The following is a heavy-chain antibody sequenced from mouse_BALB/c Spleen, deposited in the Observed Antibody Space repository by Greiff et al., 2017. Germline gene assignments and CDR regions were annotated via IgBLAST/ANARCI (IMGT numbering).Heavy chain of an antibody. CDR2: LSYDCSN. J-gene: IGHJ1*01. CDR1: GYSITSRHY. V-gene: IGHV3-6*02. D-gene: IGHD1-2*01. Sequence: ESGPGLVKPSQSLSLTCSVTGYSITSRHYWLWIRQFPGNKLVWMGYLSYDCSNNYNPSLKNRISITRDTSKNQFFLKLNSVTTEDTATYDCARGGLRRLPYWYFDVWGAGTTVTVSS. CDR3: ARGGLRRLPYWYFDV.